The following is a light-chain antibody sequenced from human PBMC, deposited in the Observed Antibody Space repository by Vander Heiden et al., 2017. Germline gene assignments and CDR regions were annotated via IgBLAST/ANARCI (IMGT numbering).Light chain of an antibody. V-gene: IGLV2-14*01. Sequence: QSALTQPASVSGSPGQSITISCTGTSSDVGGHNAVSWYQQHPGKAPKFMIYDVSNRPSGVSNRFSGSKSGNTASLTISGLQAEDEADYYCSSFTSSYTYVFGTGTKVTVL. CDR1: SSDVGGHNA. J-gene: IGLJ1*01. CDR2: DVS. CDR3: SSFTSSYTYV.